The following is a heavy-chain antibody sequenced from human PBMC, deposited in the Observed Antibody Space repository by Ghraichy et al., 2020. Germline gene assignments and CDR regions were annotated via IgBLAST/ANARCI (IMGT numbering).Heavy chain of an antibody. CDR3: ARDRDTAMVGVPTSIDY. CDR2: IYYSGST. J-gene: IGHJ4*02. CDR1: GGSISSSSYY. V-gene: IGHV4-39*07. Sequence: SETLSLTCTVSGGSISSSSYYWGWIRQPPGKGLEWLGSIYYSGSTYYNPSLKSRVTISVDTSKNQFSLKLSSVTAADTAVYYCARDRDTAMVGVPTSIDYWGQGTLVTVSS. D-gene: IGHD5-18*01.